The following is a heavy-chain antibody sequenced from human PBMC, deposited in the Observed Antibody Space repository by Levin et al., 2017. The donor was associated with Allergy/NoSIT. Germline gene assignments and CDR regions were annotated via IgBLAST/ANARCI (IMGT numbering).Heavy chain of an antibody. J-gene: IGHJ4*02. Sequence: PGGSLRLSCAASGIALSDYAISWVRQAPGKGLEWVSGIKGGNGGTYYADSVKGRFTVSRDISKNTLYLQMSGLRVDDTGIYYCAKLNWRDETSRWGQGTLVTVSS. V-gene: IGHV3-23*01. CDR2: IKGGNGGT. CDR3: AKLNWRDETSR. D-gene: IGHD1-20*01. CDR1: GIALSDYA.